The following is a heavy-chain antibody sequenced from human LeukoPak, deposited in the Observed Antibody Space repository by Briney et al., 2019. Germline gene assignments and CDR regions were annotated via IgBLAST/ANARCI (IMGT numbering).Heavy chain of an antibody. CDR1: GGSFSGYY. Sequence: PSETLSLTCAVYGGSFSGYYWSWIRQPPGKGLEWIGEINHSGSTNYNPSLKSRVTISVDTSKNQFSLKLSSVTAADTAVYYCARVDYGDYQRPRGYYFDYWGQGTLVTVSS. V-gene: IGHV4-34*01. CDR2: INHSGST. CDR3: ARVDYGDYQRPRGYYFDY. D-gene: IGHD4-17*01. J-gene: IGHJ4*02.